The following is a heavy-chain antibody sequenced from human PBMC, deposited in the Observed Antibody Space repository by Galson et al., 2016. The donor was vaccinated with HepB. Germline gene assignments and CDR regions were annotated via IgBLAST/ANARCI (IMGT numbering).Heavy chain of an antibody. D-gene: IGHD2-2*01. J-gene: IGHJ2*01. V-gene: IGHV4-59*01. CDR2: TYYSGRT. Sequence: SETLSLTCSVSGDSISSLYWSWIRQPPGKGLEWIGYTYYSGRTNYNPSLKSRVNISIDTSKNQFSLKLSSVTAADTAVYYFARERSSWSINWYFDLWGRGTLVTVSS. CDR3: ARERSSWSINWYFDL. CDR1: GDSISSLY.